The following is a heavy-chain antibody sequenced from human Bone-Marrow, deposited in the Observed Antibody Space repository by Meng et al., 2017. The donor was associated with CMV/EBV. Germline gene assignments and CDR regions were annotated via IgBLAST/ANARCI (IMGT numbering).Heavy chain of an antibody. CDR1: GYTFTSYY. CDR2: VIPILEIP. J-gene: IGHJ4*02. CDR3: ARDLMRYCSSTSCYTLGY. V-gene: IGHV1-69*10. D-gene: IGHD2-2*02. Sequence: SVKVSCKASGYTFTSYYMHWVRQAPGRGPEWMGGVIPILEIPNYAQKFQGRVTITADTSTSTAYMELRSLRSDDTAVYYCARDLMRYCSSTSCYTLGYWGQGTLVTVSS.